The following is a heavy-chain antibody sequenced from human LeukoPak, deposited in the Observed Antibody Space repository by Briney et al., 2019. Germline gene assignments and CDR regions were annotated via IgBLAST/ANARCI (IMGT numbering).Heavy chain of an antibody. CDR3: ARGGSSSSGGFDP. Sequence: GASVKVSCKASGGTFSSYAISWVRQAPGQGLEWMGRIIPILGIANYAQKFQGRVTITADKSTSTAYMELSSLRSEDTAVYYCARGGSSSSGGFDPWGQGTLVTVSS. D-gene: IGHD6-6*01. CDR2: IIPILGIA. CDR1: GGTFSSYA. J-gene: IGHJ5*02. V-gene: IGHV1-69*04.